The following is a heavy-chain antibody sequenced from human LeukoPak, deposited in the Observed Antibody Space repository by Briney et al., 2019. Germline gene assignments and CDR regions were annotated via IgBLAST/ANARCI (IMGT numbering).Heavy chain of an antibody. CDR2: INSDGSST. Sequence: GGSLRLSCAASGFTFSSHWMYWVRQVPGKGLVWVSRINSDGSSTNYADSVKGRFTISRDNAKNTLYLQMNSLRAEDTAVFYCVRDLRQCIGGACYAWGQGTLVTVSS. CDR1: GFTFSSHW. D-gene: IGHD2-21*02. V-gene: IGHV3-74*01. CDR3: VRDLRQCIGGACYA. J-gene: IGHJ5*02.